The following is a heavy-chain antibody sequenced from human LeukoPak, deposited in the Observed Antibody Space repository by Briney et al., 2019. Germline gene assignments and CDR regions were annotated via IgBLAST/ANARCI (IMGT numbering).Heavy chain of an antibody. Sequence: PGGSLRLSCAASGFTFSSYAMSWVRQAPGKGLEWVSAISGSGGSTYYADSVKGRVTISRDNIKNTLYLQMNSLRAEDTAVYYCAKDYGYNFRGYDYWGQGTLVTVSS. V-gene: IGHV3-23*01. J-gene: IGHJ4*02. CDR3: AKDYGYNFRGYDY. D-gene: IGHD5-24*01. CDR1: GFTFSSYA. CDR2: ISGSGGST.